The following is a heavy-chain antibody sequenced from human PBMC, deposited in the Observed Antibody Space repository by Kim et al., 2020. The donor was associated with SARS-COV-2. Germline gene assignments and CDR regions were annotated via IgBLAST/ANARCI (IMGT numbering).Heavy chain of an antibody. V-gene: IGHV3-30-3*01. D-gene: IGHD2-15*01. J-gene: IGHJ4*02. CDR2: ISYDGSNK. CDR3: ARDRDIAFDY. Sequence: GGSLRLSCAASGFTFSSYAMHWVRQAPGKGLEWVAVISYDGSNKYYADSVKGRFTISRDNSKNTLYLQMNSLRAEDTAVYYCARDRDIAFDYWGQGTLVTVSS. CDR1: GFTFSSYA.